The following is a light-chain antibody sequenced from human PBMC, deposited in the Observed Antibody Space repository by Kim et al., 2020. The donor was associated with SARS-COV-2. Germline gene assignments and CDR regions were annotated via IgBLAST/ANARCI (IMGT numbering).Light chain of an antibody. V-gene: IGLV3-9*01. Sequence: SVTLGQTARSTSGGNNIGIINGHWYQQKPGQAPVLVIDSDSNRPSGIPERFSGSNSGNTDTLTISRAQAGDEADYYCQVWDSSTGVFGGGTQLTVL. CDR2: SDS. J-gene: IGLJ3*02. CDR3: QVWDSSTGV. CDR1: NIGIIN.